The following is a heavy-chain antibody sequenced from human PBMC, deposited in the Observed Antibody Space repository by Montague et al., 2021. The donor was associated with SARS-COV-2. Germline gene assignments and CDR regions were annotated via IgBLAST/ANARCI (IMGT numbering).Heavy chain of an antibody. J-gene: IGHJ5*02. CDR3: ARQGRISMVRLNWFDP. D-gene: IGHD3-10*01. Sequence: SETLSLTCTVSGGSISSSSYCWGWIRQPPGKGLEWIGSIYYSGSTYYNPSLKSRVTISVDTSKNQFSLKLSSVTAADTAVYYCARQGRISMVRLNWFDPWGQGTLVTVSS. CDR1: GGSISSSSYC. CDR2: IYYSGST. V-gene: IGHV4-39*01.